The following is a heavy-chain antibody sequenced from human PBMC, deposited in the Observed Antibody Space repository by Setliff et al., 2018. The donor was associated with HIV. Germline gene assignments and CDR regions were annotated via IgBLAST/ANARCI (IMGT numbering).Heavy chain of an antibody. CDR2: IYYNGNT. CDR3: AREIYGGNSRPFGY. D-gene: IGHD4-17*01. V-gene: IGHV4-34*11. J-gene: IGHJ4*02. CDR1: GGSFSGYY. Sequence: KTSETLSLTCAVYGGSFSGYYWNWIRQPPGKGLEWIGYIYYNGNTNYNPTLNSRGTISVDTSKNQFSLKLTSVTAADTAVYYCAREIYGGNSRPFGYWGQGTLVTVSS.